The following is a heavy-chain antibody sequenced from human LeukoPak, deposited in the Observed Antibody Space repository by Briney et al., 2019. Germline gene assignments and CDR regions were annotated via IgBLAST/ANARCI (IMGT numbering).Heavy chain of an antibody. CDR1: GGSISSSDYY. D-gene: IGHD6-6*01. V-gene: IGHV4-39*07. CDR3: ARYSSSRHWWFDP. CDR2: IYYSGTT. J-gene: IGHJ5*02. Sequence: SETLSLTCTVSGGSISSSDYYWGWIRQPPGKGLEWTASIYYSGTTHYNPSLKSRVTISVDTSKNQFSLKLSSVTAADTAVYYCARYSSSRHWWFDPWGQGTLVTVSS.